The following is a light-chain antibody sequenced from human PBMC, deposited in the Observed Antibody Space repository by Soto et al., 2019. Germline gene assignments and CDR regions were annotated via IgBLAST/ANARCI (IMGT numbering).Light chain of an antibody. CDR3: QHSYSTLYT. CDR1: QSISSY. V-gene: IGKV1-39*01. CDR2: AAS. J-gene: IGKJ2*01. Sequence: DIQMTQSPCSLSASVGDRVTITCRASQSISSYLNWYQQKPGKAHKLLIYAASSLQSGVPSRFSGSGSGTEFTLTISSLQPEDFATYYCQHSYSTLYTFGQGTKLEIK.